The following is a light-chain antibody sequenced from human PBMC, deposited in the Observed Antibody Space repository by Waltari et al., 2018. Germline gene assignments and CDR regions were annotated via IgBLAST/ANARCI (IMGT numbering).Light chain of an antibody. CDR2: DAS. CDR3: LLSFSGADVV. Sequence: QAVVTQEPSLTVSPGGPVTLPCGSNTGAVTSGPFPYWCQQKPGQAPVTLIYDASNRHSWTPARFSGSLLGGKAALTLSGAQPEDEADYYCLLSFSGADVVFGGGTKLTVL. J-gene: IGLJ2*01. V-gene: IGLV7-46*01. CDR1: TGAVTSGPF.